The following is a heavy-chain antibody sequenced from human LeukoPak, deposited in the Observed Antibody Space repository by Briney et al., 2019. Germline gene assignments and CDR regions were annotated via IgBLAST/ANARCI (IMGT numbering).Heavy chain of an antibody. J-gene: IGHJ5*02. D-gene: IGHD4-17*01. CDR1: GYTFTSYD. V-gene: IGHV1-8*01. CDR2: MNPNSGNT. CDR3: ARGPVTTSEDWFDP. Sequence: ASVKVSCKASGYTFTSYDINWVRQATGQGFEWMGWMNPNSGNTGYAQKFQGRVTMTRNTSISTAYMELSSLRSEDTAVYYCARGPVTTSEDWFDPWGQGTLVTVSS.